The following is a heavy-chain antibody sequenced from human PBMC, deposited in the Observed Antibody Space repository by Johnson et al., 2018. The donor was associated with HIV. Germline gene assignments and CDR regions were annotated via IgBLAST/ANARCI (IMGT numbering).Heavy chain of an antibody. D-gene: IGHD4-17*01. CDR1: GFTVTSDY. J-gene: IGHJ3*02. Sequence: VQLIESGGGLVQPGGSLRLSCAASGFTVTSDYMSWVRQAPGKGLEWVSRINSYGSRTSYADSVKGRFHIARDSAKNTLYLPRNSLRAEDTALYYCARDEGLDYGASLGAFDIWGQGTMVTVSS. CDR3: ARDEGLDYGASLGAFDI. V-gene: IGHV3-74*01. CDR2: INSYGSRT.